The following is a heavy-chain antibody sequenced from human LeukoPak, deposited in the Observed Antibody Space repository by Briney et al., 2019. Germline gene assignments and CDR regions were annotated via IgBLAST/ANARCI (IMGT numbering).Heavy chain of an antibody. V-gene: IGHV3-66*01. Sequence: GGSLRLTCAASGFTFSSYAMSWVRQAPGKGLEWVSVIYSGGSTYYADSVKGRFTISRDNSKNTLYLQMNSLRAEDTAVYFCAREKEESRGFDYWGQGTLVTVSS. CDR3: AREKEESRGFDY. CDR1: GFTFSSYA. CDR2: IYSGGST. D-gene: IGHD3-10*01. J-gene: IGHJ4*02.